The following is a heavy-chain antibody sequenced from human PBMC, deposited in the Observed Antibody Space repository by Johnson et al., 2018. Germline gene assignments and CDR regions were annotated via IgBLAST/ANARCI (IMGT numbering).Heavy chain of an antibody. CDR3: ARAVGATGYGMDV. V-gene: IGHV3-30*03. D-gene: IGHD1-26*01. Sequence: QVQLVQSGGGVVQPGRSLRLSCAASGFTFSSYGMHWVRQAPGKGLEWVAVISYDGSNKYYADAVKGRFTISRDNSKNTLYLQMNSLRAEDTAVYYCARAVGATGYGMDVWGQGTTVTVSS. J-gene: IGHJ6*02. CDR2: ISYDGSNK. CDR1: GFTFSSYG.